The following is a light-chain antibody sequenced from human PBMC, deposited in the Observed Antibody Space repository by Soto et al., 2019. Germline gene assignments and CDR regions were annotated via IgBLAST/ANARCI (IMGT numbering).Light chain of an antibody. CDR3: QQHNNWPWT. CDR1: QSVSSN. Sequence: EIVMTQSPATLSVSPGERATLSCRASQSVSSNLAWYQQKPGQAPRLLIYGASTRATGIPARFSGSGSGTEFTLTISSLQSEDFALYYCQQHNNWPWTFGQGTKVDIK. V-gene: IGKV3-15*01. J-gene: IGKJ1*01. CDR2: GAS.